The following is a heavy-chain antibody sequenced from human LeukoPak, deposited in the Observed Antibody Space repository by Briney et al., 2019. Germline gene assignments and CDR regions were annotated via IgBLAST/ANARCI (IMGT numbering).Heavy chain of an antibody. CDR1: GGTFSSYA. D-gene: IGHD3-22*01. V-gene: IGHV1-69*13. J-gene: IGHJ4*02. Sequence: ASVKVSCKASGGTFSSYAISWVRQAPGQGLEWMGGIIPIFGTANYAQKFQGRVTITADESTSTAYMELSSLRSEDTAVYYCARHYDSSGYYYGRPFDYWGQGTLVAVSS. CDR3: ARHYDSSGYYYGRPFDY. CDR2: IIPIFGTA.